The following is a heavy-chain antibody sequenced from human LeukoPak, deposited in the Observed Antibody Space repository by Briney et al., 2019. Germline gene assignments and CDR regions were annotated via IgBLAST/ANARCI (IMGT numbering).Heavy chain of an antibody. CDR3: ARGIADPYSFDS. CDR1: GGSISSYY. Sequence: PSETLSLTCTVFGGSISSYYWSWIRQPAGKGLEWIGRIYSTGSTNYSPSLKSRVTMSVDKSKNQFSLNLSSVTAADTAVYYCARGIADPYSFDSWGQGTLVTVSS. D-gene: IGHD6-13*01. V-gene: IGHV4-4*07. J-gene: IGHJ4*02. CDR2: IYSTGST.